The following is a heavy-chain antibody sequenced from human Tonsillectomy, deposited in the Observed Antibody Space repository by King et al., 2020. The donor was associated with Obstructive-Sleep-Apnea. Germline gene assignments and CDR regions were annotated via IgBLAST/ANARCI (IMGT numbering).Heavy chain of an antibody. V-gene: IGHV4-30-4*07. CDR3: AKLVTIFGVVIERFDY. CDR2: IYSSGST. J-gene: IGHJ4*02. D-gene: IGHD3-3*01. Sequence: QLQESGPGLVKPSQTLSLTCAVSGGSISSGGYSWTWIRQPPGKGLGWIGDIYSSGSTYYNPSLKSRVTISVDTSKNPFSLNLSSVTAAATAVYYCAKLVTIFGVVIERFDYWGQGTLVTVSS. CDR1: GGSISSGGYS.